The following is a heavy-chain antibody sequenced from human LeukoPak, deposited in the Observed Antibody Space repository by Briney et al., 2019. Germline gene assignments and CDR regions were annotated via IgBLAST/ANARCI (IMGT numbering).Heavy chain of an antibody. V-gene: IGHV4-38-2*02. J-gene: IGHJ4*02. D-gene: IGHD6-19*01. CDR1: GYSISSGYY. CDR3: ARGYNSGWYAY. Sequence: SETLSLTCTVSGYSISSGYYWGWIRQSLGKGLEWIGSIYHAGSTFHNPSLKSRVTISVDTSKNQFSLKVNSVTAADTAVYYCARGYNSGWYAYWGQGTLVTVSS. CDR2: IYHAGST.